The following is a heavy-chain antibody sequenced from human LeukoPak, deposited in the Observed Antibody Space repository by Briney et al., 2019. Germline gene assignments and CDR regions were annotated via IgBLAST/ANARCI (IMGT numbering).Heavy chain of an antibody. Sequence: GASVKVSCKASGYTFTGYYMHWVRQAPGQGLEWMGGIIPILGTANYAQKFQGRVTITADKSTSTAYMELSSLRSEDTAVYYCARGSDYYDSSGYYHDAFDIWGQGTMVTVSS. CDR2: IIPILGTA. CDR3: ARGSDYYDSSGYYHDAFDI. CDR1: GYTFTGYY. D-gene: IGHD3-22*01. V-gene: IGHV1-69*10. J-gene: IGHJ3*02.